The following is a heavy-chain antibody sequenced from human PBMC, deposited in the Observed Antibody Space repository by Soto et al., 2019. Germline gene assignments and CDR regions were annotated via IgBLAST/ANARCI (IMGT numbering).Heavy chain of an antibody. D-gene: IGHD3-3*01. J-gene: IGHJ4*02. CDR2: IYTSGST. Sequence: PSETLSLTCTVSGGSISSYYWSWIRQPAGKGLEWIGRIYTSGSTNYNPSLKSRVTMSVDTSKNQFSLKLSSVTAADTAVYYCVRSYYDFGSGYSHFDYWGQGTLVTVSS. CDR1: GGSISSYY. CDR3: VRSYYDFGSGYSHFDY. V-gene: IGHV4-4*07.